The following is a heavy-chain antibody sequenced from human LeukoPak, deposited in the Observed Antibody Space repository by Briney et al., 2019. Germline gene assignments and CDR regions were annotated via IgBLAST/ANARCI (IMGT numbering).Heavy chain of an antibody. V-gene: IGHV3-7*03. CDR2: IKQDGSEK. D-gene: IGHD5-24*01. CDR3: AKAKWLQPTDYFDY. CDR1: GFTFSDYY. J-gene: IGHJ4*02. Sequence: PGGSLRLSCAASGFTFSDYYMSWIRQAPGKGLEWVANIKQDGSEKYYVDSVKGRFTISRDNSENTLYLQMNSLRAEDTAVYYCAKAKWLQPTDYFDYWGQGTLVTVSS.